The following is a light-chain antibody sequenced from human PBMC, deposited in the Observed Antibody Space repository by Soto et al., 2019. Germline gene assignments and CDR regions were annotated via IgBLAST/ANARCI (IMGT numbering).Light chain of an antibody. CDR1: TIDVDSSNY. V-gene: IGLV2-11*01. Sequence: QSVLTQPRSVSGGPGQSGTISCAGRTIDVDSSNYVSWYQQHPGKAPKLRIDDVSERPSGVPDRFSGSKSGSTASLTISXLQAEDEADYYCCSYATTFYVFGSWTKVTVL. J-gene: IGLJ1*01. CDR3: CSYATTFYV. CDR2: DVS.